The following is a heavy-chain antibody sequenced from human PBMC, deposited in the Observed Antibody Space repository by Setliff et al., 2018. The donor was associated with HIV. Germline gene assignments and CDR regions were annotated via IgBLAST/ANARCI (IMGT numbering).Heavy chain of an antibody. D-gene: IGHD3-3*01. CDR2: INPSGGST. Sequence: ASVKVSCKASGYTFTNYYVHWVRQAPGQGLGWMGIINPSGGSTTYAQKFQGRVTMTRDTSTSTVYMELTSLRSEDTAVYYCAREGPLYDFWSGYIDYWGQGILVTVSS. V-gene: IGHV1-46*01. CDR1: GYTFTNYY. CDR3: AREGPLYDFWSGYIDY. J-gene: IGHJ4*02.